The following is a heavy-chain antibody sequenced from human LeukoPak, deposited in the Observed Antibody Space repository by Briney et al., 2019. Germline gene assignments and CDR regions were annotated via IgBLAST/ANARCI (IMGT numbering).Heavy chain of an antibody. V-gene: IGHV1-18*01. CDR2: ISAYNGNT. D-gene: IGHD3-22*01. Sequence: ASVKVSCKASGYTFTSYGISWVRQAPGQGLEWMGWISAYNGNTNYAQKLQGRVTMTTDTSTSTAYMELRSLRSDDTAVYYCARVGEGYYYDSSGNSPFDYWGQGTLVTVSS. J-gene: IGHJ4*02. CDR3: ARVGEGYYYDSSGNSPFDY. CDR1: GYTFTSYG.